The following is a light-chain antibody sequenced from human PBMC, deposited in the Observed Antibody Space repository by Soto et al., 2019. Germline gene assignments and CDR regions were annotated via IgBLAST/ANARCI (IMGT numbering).Light chain of an antibody. J-gene: IGKJ5*01. Sequence: EIVLTQSPGTLSLSPGERATLSCRASQSVSSSYLAWYQQKPGPAPRLLIYGASSRATGIPDRFSGSESGPDFTLTISRLEPEDFAVYYCQQYGSSPNTLGQGTRLEIK. CDR3: QQYGSSPNT. V-gene: IGKV3-20*01. CDR2: GAS. CDR1: QSVSSSY.